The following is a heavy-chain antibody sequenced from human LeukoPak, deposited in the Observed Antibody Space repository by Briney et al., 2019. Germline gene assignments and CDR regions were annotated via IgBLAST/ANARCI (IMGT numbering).Heavy chain of an antibody. CDR2: IGYDGSNK. CDR1: GFTFSNYG. Sequence: PGTSLRLSCAASGFTFSNYGMHWVRQAPGKGLEWVALIGYDGSNKYYADSVKGRFTISRDNSKNTLYLQMNSLRAEHTAVYYCTSDSSAYYFGYWGEGTLVTVSS. V-gene: IGHV3-33*01. D-gene: IGHD3-22*01. CDR3: TSDSSAYYFGY. J-gene: IGHJ4*02.